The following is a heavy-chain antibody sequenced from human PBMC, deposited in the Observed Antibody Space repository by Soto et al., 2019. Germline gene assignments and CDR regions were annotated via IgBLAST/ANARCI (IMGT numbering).Heavy chain of an antibody. Sequence: EVQLVESGGGLVQPGGSLRLSCAASGFTFSSYWMHWVRQAPGKGLVWVSRINSDGSSTSYADSVKGRFTISRDNAKNTLYLQMNSLRAEDTAVYYCARDQVQYCSGGSCYSEFGYWGQGTLVTVSS. CDR2: INSDGSST. J-gene: IGHJ4*02. V-gene: IGHV3-74*01. CDR3: ARDQVQYCSGGSCYSEFGY. CDR1: GFTFSSYW. D-gene: IGHD2-15*01.